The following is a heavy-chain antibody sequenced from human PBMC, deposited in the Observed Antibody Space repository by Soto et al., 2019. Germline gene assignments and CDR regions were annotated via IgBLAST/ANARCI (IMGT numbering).Heavy chain of an antibody. CDR1: GFTFSSYS. J-gene: IGHJ6*03. D-gene: IGHD2-15*01. Sequence: EVQLVESGGGLVKPGGSLRLSCAASGFTFSSYSMNWVRQAPGKGLEWVSSISSSSSYIYYADSVKGRFTISRDNAKNSLYLQMNSLGAEDTAVYYCAREGYCSGGSCLPGPRGYYYYMDVWGKGTTVTVSS. CDR2: ISSSSSYI. CDR3: AREGYCSGGSCLPGPRGYYYYMDV. V-gene: IGHV3-21*01.